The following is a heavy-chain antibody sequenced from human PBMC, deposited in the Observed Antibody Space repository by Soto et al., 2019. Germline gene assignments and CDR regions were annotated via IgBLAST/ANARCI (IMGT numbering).Heavy chain of an antibody. CDR2: INQSGST. CDR3: ARTYSSSWSPFDH. J-gene: IGHJ4*02. CDR1: GGSFSGYY. Sequence: PSETLSLTCXVYGGSFSGYYWSWIRQPPGKGLEWIGEINQSGSTNYNPSLKSRVTISVDTSKNQFSLKLSSVTAADTAVYYCARTYSSSWSPFDHWGQGTLVTVSS. D-gene: IGHD6-13*01. V-gene: IGHV4-34*01.